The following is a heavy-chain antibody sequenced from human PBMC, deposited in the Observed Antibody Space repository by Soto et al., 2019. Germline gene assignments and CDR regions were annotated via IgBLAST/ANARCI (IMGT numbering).Heavy chain of an antibody. CDR2: INPSGGST. CDR3: ARDYYGSGSPSVWFDP. J-gene: IGHJ5*02. V-gene: IGHV1-46*01. CDR1: GYTFTSYY. D-gene: IGHD3-10*01. Sequence: VASVKVSCKASGYTFTSYYMHWVRQAPGQGLEWMGIINPSGGSTSYAQKFQGRVTMTRDTSTSTVYMELSSLRSEDTAVYYCARDYYGSGSPSVWFDPWGQGTLVTVSS.